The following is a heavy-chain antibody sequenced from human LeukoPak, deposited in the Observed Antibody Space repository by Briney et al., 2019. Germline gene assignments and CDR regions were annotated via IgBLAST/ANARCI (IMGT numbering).Heavy chain of an antibody. D-gene: IGHD2-21*02. CDR1: VFSISNGYY. J-gene: IGHJ4*02. Sequence: SETLSLTCTVSVFSISNGYYWGWVRQAPEKGLEWLGIIYHSGTTYYNPSFKSRVTIPVDRSKNQLSLKLTSLTATDTAVYYCARDGRLMQNYYFDYWGPGTLVTVSS. CDR2: IYHSGTT. V-gene: IGHV4-38-2*02. CDR3: ARDGRLMQNYYFDY.